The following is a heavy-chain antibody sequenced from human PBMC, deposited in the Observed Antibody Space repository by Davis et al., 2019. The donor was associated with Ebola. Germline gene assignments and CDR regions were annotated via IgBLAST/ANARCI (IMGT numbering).Heavy chain of an antibody. D-gene: IGHD2-15*01. Sequence: GESLKISCAASGFTFSGSAMHWVRQAPGKGLEWVAVIWYDGSNKYYADSVKGRFTISRDNSKNTLYLQMNSLRAEDTAVYYCARDREDIYYYYYGMDVWGQGTTVTVSS. CDR3: ARDREDIYYYYYGMDV. CDR1: GFTFSGSA. CDR2: IWYDGSNK. J-gene: IGHJ6*02. V-gene: IGHV3-33*08.